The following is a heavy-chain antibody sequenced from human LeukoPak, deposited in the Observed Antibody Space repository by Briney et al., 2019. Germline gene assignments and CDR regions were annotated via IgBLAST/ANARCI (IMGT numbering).Heavy chain of an antibody. V-gene: IGHV1-2*02. J-gene: IGHJ4*02. Sequence: ASVKVSCKASGFTFTGYYMHWVRQAPGQGLEWMGWINPNSGGTNYAQKFQGRVTMTRDTSISTAYMELSRLRSDDTAVYYCARPTRRGIAAADYWGQGTLVTVSS. CDR1: GFTFTGYY. D-gene: IGHD6-13*01. CDR2: INPNSGGT. CDR3: ARPTRRGIAAADY.